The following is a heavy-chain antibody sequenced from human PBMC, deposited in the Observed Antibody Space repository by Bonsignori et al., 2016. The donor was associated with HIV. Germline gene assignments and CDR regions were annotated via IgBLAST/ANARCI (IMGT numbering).Heavy chain of an antibody. V-gene: IGHV1-8*01. CDR3: ARGPSAYCTNGVCHFDY. D-gene: IGHD2-8*01. CDR1: GYTFTSYD. J-gene: IGHJ4*02. CDR2: MNPNSGNT. Sequence: ASVKVSCKASGYTFTSYDINWVRQATEQGLEWMGWMNPNSGNTGYAQKFQGRVTMTRNTSISTAYMELSSLRSEDTAVYYCARGPSAYCTNGVCHFDYWGQGTLVTVSS.